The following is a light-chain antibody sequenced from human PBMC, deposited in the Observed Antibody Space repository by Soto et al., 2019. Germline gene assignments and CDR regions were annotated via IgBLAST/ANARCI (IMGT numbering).Light chain of an antibody. Sequence: EIVLTQSPATLSLSPGXRATLSCRASQSVSSYLAWYQQKPGQAPRLLIYDTSNRATGIPARFSGSGSGTDFTLTISNLEPEDFAVYYCQQRSNWPITFGQGTRLEIK. CDR2: DTS. CDR3: QQRSNWPIT. J-gene: IGKJ5*01. V-gene: IGKV3-11*01. CDR1: QSVSSY.